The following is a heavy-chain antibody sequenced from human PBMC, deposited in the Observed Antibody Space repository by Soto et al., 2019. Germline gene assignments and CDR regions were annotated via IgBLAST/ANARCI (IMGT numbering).Heavy chain of an antibody. CDR1: GYTFSNYG. CDR2: ISVYNYNT. V-gene: IGHV1-18*01. Sequence: QVQLVQSGAEVKKPGASVKVSCKTSGYTFSNYGIAWVRQAPGQGLEWMGWISVYNYNTNYAQRLQGRVTMTRDISTSTAYMELRGLISDDTAEYYCARGGGYYGSGTYPFDYWGQGTLVTVSA. J-gene: IGHJ4*02. D-gene: IGHD3-10*01. CDR3: ARGGGYYGSGTYPFDY.